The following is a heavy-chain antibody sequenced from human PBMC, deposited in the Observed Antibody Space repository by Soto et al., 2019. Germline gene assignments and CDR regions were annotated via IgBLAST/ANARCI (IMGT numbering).Heavy chain of an antibody. J-gene: IGHJ6*03. CDR2: INPNSGVT. Sequence: QVQLVQSGAEVKKPGASVTVSCRSSGDTFTDYYIHWVRQAPGQGLEWMGWINPNSGVTKYAQKFQGWVSMTRDTSISTVYTQLSRLRSDDTAVYYCARESGGATATLDYYYFYMDVWGTGTTVTVSS. CDR1: GDTFTDYY. CDR3: ARESGGATATLDYYYFYMDV. V-gene: IGHV1-2*04. D-gene: IGHD5-12*01.